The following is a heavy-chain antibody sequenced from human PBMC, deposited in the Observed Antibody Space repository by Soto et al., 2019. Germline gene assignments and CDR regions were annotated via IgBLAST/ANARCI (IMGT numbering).Heavy chain of an antibody. CDR1: GGSISSYY. CDR2: IYYSGST. D-gene: IGHD3-9*01. J-gene: IGHJ4*02. CDR3: ARHAKYYDILTGYSGAWYFDY. Sequence: SETLSLTCTVSGGSISSYYWSWIRQPPGKGLEWIGYIYYSGSTNYNPSLKSRVTISVDTSKNQFSLKLSSVTAADTAVYYCARHAKYYDILTGYSGAWYFDYWGQGTLVTVSS. V-gene: IGHV4-59*08.